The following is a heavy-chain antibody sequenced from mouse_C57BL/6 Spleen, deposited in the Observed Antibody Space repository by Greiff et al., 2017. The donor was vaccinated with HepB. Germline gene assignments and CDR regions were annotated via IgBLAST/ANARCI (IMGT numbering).Heavy chain of an antibody. CDR2: IYPGNSDT. Sequence: EVQLQQSGTVLARPGASVKMSCKTSGYTFTSYWMHWVKQRPGQGLEWIGAIYPGNSDTSYNQKFKGKAKLTAVTSASTAYMELSSLTNEDSAVYYCTRRVYYGSSYDWYFDVGGTGTTVTVSS. J-gene: IGHJ1*03. CDR3: TRRVYYGSSYDWYFDV. CDR1: GYTFTSYW. V-gene: IGHV1-5*01. D-gene: IGHD1-1*01.